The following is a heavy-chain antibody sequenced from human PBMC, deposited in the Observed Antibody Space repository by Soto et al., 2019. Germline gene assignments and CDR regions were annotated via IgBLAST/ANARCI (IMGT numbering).Heavy chain of an antibody. D-gene: IGHD6-19*01. V-gene: IGHV4-4*02. J-gene: IGHJ4*02. CDR1: GGSISSSNW. Sequence: SETLSLTCTVSGGSISSSNWWSWVRQPPGKGLEWIGEIYHSGSTNYNPSLKSRVTISVDKSKNQFSLKLSSVTAADTAVYYCARDEGSSGQFDYWGQGTLVTVSS. CDR2: IYHSGST. CDR3: ARDEGSSGQFDY.